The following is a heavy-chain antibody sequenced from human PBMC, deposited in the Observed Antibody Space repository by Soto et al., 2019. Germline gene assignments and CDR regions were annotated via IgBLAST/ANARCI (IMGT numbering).Heavy chain of an antibody. CDR2: ISYDGSNK. CDR3: ARAAKTYSAFDI. CDR1: GFTFSSYG. V-gene: IGHV3-30*03. D-gene: IGHD2-15*01. Sequence: PGGSLRLSCAASGFTFSSYGMHWVRQAPGKGLEWVAVISYDGSNKYYADSVKGRFTISRDNSKNSLFLQMNSLRAEDTAVYYCARAAKTYSAFDIWGQGTMVTVSS. J-gene: IGHJ3*02.